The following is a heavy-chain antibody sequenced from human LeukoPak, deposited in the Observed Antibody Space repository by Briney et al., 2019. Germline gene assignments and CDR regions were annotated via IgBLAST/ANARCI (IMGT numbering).Heavy chain of an antibody. D-gene: IGHD1-1*01. Sequence: ASVKVSCKASGGTFISYAISWVRQAPGQGLEWMGGIIPIFGTANYAQKFQGRVTITADKSTSTAYMELSSLRSEDTAVYYCARDEGFTTGTLFNWFDPWRQGTLVTVSS. CDR3: ARDEGFTTGTLFNWFDP. J-gene: IGHJ5*02. CDR2: IIPIFGTA. CDR1: GGTFISYA. V-gene: IGHV1-69*06.